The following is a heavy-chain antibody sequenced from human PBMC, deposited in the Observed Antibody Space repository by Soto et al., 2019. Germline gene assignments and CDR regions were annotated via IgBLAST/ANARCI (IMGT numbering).Heavy chain of an antibody. Sequence: GGSLRLSCAASGFTFSNYAMSWVRQAPGKGLEWVSGISNTGGSTGYADSVKGRFTISRDNSKNTLYLQMNSLRAEDTAVYYCARVTSPTRYYYDTDRNWHFDLWGRGTLVTVSS. CDR2: ISNTGGST. J-gene: IGHJ2*01. CDR1: GFTFSNYA. V-gene: IGHV3-23*01. CDR3: ARVTSPTRYYYDTDRNWHFDL. D-gene: IGHD3-22*01.